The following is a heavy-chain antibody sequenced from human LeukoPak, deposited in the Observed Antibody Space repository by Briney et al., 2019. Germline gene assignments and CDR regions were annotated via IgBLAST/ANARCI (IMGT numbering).Heavy chain of an antibody. Sequence: GGSLRLSCAASGFTFSSYSMNWVRQAPGKGLEWVSYISSSGSTIYYADSVKGRFTISRDNAKNSLYLQMNSLRAEDTAVYYCAELGITMIGGAWGKGTTVTISS. CDR3: AELGITMIGGA. J-gene: IGHJ6*04. CDR2: ISSSGSTI. V-gene: IGHV3-48*04. CDR1: GFTFSSYS. D-gene: IGHD3-10*02.